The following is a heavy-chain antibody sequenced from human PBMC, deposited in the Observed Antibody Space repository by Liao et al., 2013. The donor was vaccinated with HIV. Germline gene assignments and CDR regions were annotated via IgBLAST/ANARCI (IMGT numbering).Heavy chain of an antibody. D-gene: IGHD2-15*01. J-gene: IGHJ4*02. CDR2: IYYTGST. CDR1: GGSIRSSSYY. V-gene: IGHV4-39*07. CDR3: ARAAGGYCSGGTCYRYYFDY. Sequence: QLQLQESGPGLVKPSETLSLTCTVSGGSIRSSSYYWGWIRQPPGKGLEWIGSIYYTGSTYDNPSLKSRVTISVDTSKNQFSLKLTSVTAADTAVYYCARAAGGYCSGGTCYRYYFDYWGQGTLVTVSS.